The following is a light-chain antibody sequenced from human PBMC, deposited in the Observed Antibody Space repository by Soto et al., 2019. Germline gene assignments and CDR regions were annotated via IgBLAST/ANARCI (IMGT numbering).Light chain of an antibody. CDR1: QSINSW. V-gene: IGKV1-5*03. J-gene: IGKJ5*01. CDR2: KAS. CDR3: QQYKSYPIT. Sequence: DIQMTQFPSTLSASVGDRVTITCRASQSINSWLAWYQQKPGKAPKLLIFKASSLESGVPSRYTGSGSGTEFTLTISSLQPDDFATYYCQQYKSYPITFGQGTRLEIK.